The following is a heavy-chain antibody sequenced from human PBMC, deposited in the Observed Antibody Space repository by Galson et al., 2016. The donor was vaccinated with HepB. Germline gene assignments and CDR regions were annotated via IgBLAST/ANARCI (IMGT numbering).Heavy chain of an antibody. Sequence: SLRLSCAASGFTFSSYGMHWVRQAPGKGLEWVSSISGSGASAYYADSVKGRFTITRDNRKNTHFLQMDSLRAEDTAIYYCAKRGDGGSFDFWGQGTLVTVS. CDR3: AKRGDGGSFDF. CDR1: GFTFSSYG. CDR2: ISGSGASA. D-gene: IGHD3-16*01. V-gene: IGHV3-23*01. J-gene: IGHJ4*02.